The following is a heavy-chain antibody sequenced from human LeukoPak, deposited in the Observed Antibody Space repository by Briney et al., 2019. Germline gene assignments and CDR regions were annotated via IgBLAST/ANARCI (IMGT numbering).Heavy chain of an antibody. J-gene: IGHJ4*02. CDR3: AKDELGCGVGSCYADY. Sequence: GGSLRLSCAASGFTFSTYAMSWARQAPGKGVEWVSAISGSGGDKYYADPVKGGSTIPRDNSKNKLYLQTNSLRAEDTAVYNCAKDELGCGVGSCYADYWGQGTLVTVSS. CDR2: ISGSGGDK. V-gene: IGHV3-23*01. D-gene: IGHD2-15*01. CDR1: GFTFSTYA.